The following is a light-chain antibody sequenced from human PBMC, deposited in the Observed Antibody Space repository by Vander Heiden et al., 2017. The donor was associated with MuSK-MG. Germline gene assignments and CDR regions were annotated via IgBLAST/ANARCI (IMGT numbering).Light chain of an antibody. CDR2: YKSDSDK. V-gene: IGLV5-45*03. J-gene: IGLJ2*01. Sequence: QAVLTQPSSLSASPGASASLTCPLRSGINVDNYRIYWYQQKAGSPPQFLLRYKSDSDKQQGSGVPSRFSGFKDASANAGILLISGLQSEDEADDDCMIWHSSASVVCGGGTKLTVL. CDR1: SGINVDNYR. CDR3: MIWHSSASVV.